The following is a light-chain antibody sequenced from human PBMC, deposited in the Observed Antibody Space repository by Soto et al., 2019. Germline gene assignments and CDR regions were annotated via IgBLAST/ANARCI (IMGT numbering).Light chain of an antibody. CDR1: SSDVGGSDY. V-gene: IGLV2-14*01. CDR3: SSSTTSITSHVA. Sequence: QSALTQPASVSGSPGQSITISCTGTSSDVGGSDYVSWYQQEPGKAPKLIIFGVTNRPSGVSNRFSGSKSGNTASLTISGLLAEDEADYYCSSSTTSITSHVAFGGGTKLTVL. J-gene: IGLJ2*01. CDR2: GVT.